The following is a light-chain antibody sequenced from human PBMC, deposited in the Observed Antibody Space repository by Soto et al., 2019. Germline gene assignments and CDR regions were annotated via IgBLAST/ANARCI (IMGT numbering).Light chain of an antibody. CDR3: CSYAGSRV. J-gene: IGLJ3*02. Sequence: QSALTQPASVSGSPGQSITISCTGTSSDVGSYNLVSWYQQHPGKAPKLMIYEGSKRPSGVSNRCSGSKSGNTASLTISGLEAEDEADYYCCSYAGSRVFGGGTQLTVL. CDR1: SSDVGSYNL. CDR2: EGS. V-gene: IGLV2-23*01.